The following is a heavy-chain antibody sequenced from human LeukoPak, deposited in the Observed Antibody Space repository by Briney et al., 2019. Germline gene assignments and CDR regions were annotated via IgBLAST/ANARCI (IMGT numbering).Heavy chain of an antibody. CDR3: ARDRGIMITFGGVIGGFFDY. D-gene: IGHD3-16*02. CDR1: GYTFTSYY. J-gene: IGHJ4*02. V-gene: IGHV1-2*02. CDR2: INPNSGGT. Sequence: ASVKVSCKASGYTFTSYYMHWVRQAPGQGLEWMGWINPNSGGTNYAQKFQGRVTMTRDTSISTAYMELSRLRSDDTAVYYCARDRGIMITFGGVIGGFFDYWGQGTLVTVSS.